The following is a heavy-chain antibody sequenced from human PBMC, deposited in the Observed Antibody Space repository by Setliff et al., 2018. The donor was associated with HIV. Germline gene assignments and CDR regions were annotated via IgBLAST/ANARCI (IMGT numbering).Heavy chain of an antibody. D-gene: IGHD3-10*01. V-gene: IGHV4-39*01. CDR2: IYNRGSA. J-gene: IGHJ4*02. CDR3: ARHRVITGSFDS. CDR1: GDSIRSRSFY. Sequence: SETLSLTCNVSGDSIRSRSFYWGWIRQPPGTGLEWIGYIYNRGSAYYNPSLKSRVTISVDTSKNQFSLRVNSVTAADTAVFYCARHRVITGSFDSWGQGTLVTVSS.